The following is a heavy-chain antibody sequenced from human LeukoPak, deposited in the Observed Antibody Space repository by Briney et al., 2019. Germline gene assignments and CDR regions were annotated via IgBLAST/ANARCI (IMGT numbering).Heavy chain of an antibody. J-gene: IGHJ4*02. CDR2: IYTSGST. V-gene: IGHV4-61*02. D-gene: IGHD3-3*01. CDR3: AGGIYDFWSGYYDY. Sequence: SETLSLTCTVSGGSISSGSYYWSWIRQPAGKGLEWIGRIYTSGSTNYNPSLKSRVTISVDTSKNQFSLKLSSVTAADTAVYYCAGGIYDFWSGYYDYWGQGTLVTVSS. CDR1: GGSISSGSYY.